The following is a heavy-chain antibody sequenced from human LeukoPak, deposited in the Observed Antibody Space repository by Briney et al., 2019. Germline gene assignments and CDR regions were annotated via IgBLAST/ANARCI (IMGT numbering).Heavy chain of an antibody. V-gene: IGHV4-4*02. CDR3: AREDGFYRPLAY. D-gene: IGHD3-3*01. Sequence: SETLSLTCDVSGDSVTGTNWWTWVRQPPGKGLEWIGEVHLVARTNSTRSLKSRLTMSLDLPKNSISLKLTLLTAAATPVYYCAREDGFYRPLAYSGQGTPVTVSS. CDR2: VHLVART. CDR1: GDSVTGTNW. J-gene: IGHJ4*02.